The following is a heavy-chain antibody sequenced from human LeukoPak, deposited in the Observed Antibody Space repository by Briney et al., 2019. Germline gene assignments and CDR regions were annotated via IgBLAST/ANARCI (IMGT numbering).Heavy chain of an antibody. J-gene: IGHJ4*02. Sequence: GGSLRLSCAASGFTFSSDWMSWVRQAPGKGLEWVASINQDGGERYYVDSVKGRFTISRDNAKNSLYMQMNSLRAEDTAVYYCARHLNYYLDYWGQGTLVTVSS. CDR1: GFTFSSDW. CDR3: ARHLNYYLDY. D-gene: IGHD3-10*01. CDR2: INQDGGER. V-gene: IGHV3-7*01.